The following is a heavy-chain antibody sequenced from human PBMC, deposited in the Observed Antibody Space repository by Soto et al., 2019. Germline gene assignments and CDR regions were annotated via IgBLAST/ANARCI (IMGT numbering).Heavy chain of an antibody. CDR2: ISYDGSDK. Sequence: QVQLVESGGGVVQPGRSLRLSCAASGFTFSSYGMHWVRQGPGKGLEWVAMISYDGSDKYYADSVKGRFTISRDNSKNTLVLQMNALTGEDTALYYCAKDNPAVDYWGQGALVTVSS. J-gene: IGHJ4*02. CDR3: AKDNPAVDY. V-gene: IGHV3-30*18. CDR1: GFTFSSYG.